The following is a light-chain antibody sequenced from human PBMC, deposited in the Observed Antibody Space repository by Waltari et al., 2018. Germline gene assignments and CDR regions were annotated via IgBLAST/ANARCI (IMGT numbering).Light chain of an antibody. Sequence: QSVLTQPPSVSGAPGQRVTISCTGSSTNLGAGYDVQWYQQLPGTAPKLIIYDTTNRPSGVPDRFSGSKSGASASLAITGLQPEDEADYFCQSYDSTLSVLYVFGTGTKVTVL. J-gene: IGLJ1*01. CDR3: QSYDSTLSVLYV. CDR1: STNLGAGYD. V-gene: IGLV1-40*01. CDR2: DTT.